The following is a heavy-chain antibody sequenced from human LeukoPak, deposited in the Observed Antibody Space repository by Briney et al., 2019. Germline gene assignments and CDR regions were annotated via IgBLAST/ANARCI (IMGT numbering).Heavy chain of an antibody. CDR1: GGSISSGDYY. CDR3: ARVSAEITMVRGGRPHAFDI. D-gene: IGHD3-10*01. CDR2: IYYSGST. Sequence: SETLSLTCTVSGGSISSGDYYWSWIRQPPGKGLEWIGYIYYSGSTYYNPSLKSRIIISVDTSKNQFSLKLSSVTAADTAVYYCARVSAEITMVRGGRPHAFDIWGQGTVVTVSS. V-gene: IGHV4-30-4*01. J-gene: IGHJ3*02.